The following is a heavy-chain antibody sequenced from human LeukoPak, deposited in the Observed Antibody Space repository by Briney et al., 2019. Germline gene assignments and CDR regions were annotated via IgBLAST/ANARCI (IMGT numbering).Heavy chain of an antibody. V-gene: IGHV3-23*01. J-gene: IGHJ4*02. D-gene: IGHD3-22*01. CDR3: AKADEEIVVVITCPDY. CDR2: ISGSGGST. CDR1: GFTFSSYG. Sequence: GGSLRLSCAASGFTFSSYGMHWVRQAPGKGLEWVSAISGSGGSTYYADSVKGRFTISRDNSKNTLYLQMNSLRAEDTAVYYCAKADEEIVVVITCPDYWGQGTLVTVSS.